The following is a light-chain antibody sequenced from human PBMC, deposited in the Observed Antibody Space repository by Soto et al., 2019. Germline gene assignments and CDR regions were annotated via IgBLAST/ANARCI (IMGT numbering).Light chain of an antibody. CDR3: QQYGSSPLT. CDR1: QSIDTW. CDR2: GAS. Sequence: DIQMTQSPSTLSASVGARVTITCRASQSIDTWLAWYQHKPGKAPKLLIYGASSLESGVPSRFSGSGSGTEFTLTINSLQPDDFAVYYCQQYGSSPLTFGQGTKVDIK. J-gene: IGKJ1*01. V-gene: IGKV1-5*01.